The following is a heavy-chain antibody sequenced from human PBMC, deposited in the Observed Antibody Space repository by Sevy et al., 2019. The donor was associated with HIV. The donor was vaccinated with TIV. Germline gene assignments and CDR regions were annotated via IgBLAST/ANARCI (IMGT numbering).Heavy chain of an antibody. V-gene: IGHV1-8*01. CDR3: GRGQITGTISDY. D-gene: IGHD1-20*01. CDR2: MNPNSGNT. Sequence: ASVKVSCKASGYTFTSYDINWVRQATGQGLEWMGWMNPNSGNTGYAQKFQGRVTMTRNTSISTAYMELSSLRSEDTAVYYCGRGQITGTISDYWGQGTLVTVSS. J-gene: IGHJ4*02. CDR1: GYTFTSYD.